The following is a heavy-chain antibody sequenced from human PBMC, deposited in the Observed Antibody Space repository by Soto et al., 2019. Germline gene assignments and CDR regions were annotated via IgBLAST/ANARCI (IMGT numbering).Heavy chain of an antibody. Sequence: VKLCWKDCGVGFTCCARWWARQDHGQRLEWIGWIVVGSGNTNYAQKFQERVTITRDMSTSTAYMELSSLRSEDTAVYYCAAADYDFWSGYYIPNNFDYWGQGALVTVSS. D-gene: IGHD3-3*01. CDR2: IVVGSGNT. CDR1: GVGFTCCA. CDR3: AAADYDFWSGYYIPNNFDY. J-gene: IGHJ4*02. V-gene: IGHV1-58*01.